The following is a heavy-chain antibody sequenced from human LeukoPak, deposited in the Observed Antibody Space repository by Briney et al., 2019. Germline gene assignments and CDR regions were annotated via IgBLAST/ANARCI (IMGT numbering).Heavy chain of an antibody. D-gene: IGHD1-7*01. Sequence: GGSLRLSCAASGFTFSTYAMSWVRQAPGKGLEWVSAISGGGGTTYYADSVKGRFTISRDNSKNTLYLQMNSLRAEDTALYYCAEHPYNWDYFDEFWGQGTLVTVSS. V-gene: IGHV3-23*01. CDR1: GFTFSTYA. CDR2: ISGGGGTT. CDR3: AEHPYNWDYFDEF. J-gene: IGHJ4*02.